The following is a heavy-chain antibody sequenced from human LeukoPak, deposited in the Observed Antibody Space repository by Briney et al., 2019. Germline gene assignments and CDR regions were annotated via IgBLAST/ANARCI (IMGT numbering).Heavy chain of an antibody. V-gene: IGHV1-18*01. CDR1: GYTFTSYG. CDR2: ISAYNDNT. D-gene: IGHD3-3*01. Sequence: GAPVKVSCKASGYTFTSYGISWVRQAPGQGLEWMGWISAYNDNTNYAQKLQGRVTMTTDTSTSTAYMELRSLRSDDTAVYYCATPHRYYDLWSGYSRALDIWGQGTMVTVSS. J-gene: IGHJ3*02. CDR3: ATPHRYYDLWSGYSRALDI.